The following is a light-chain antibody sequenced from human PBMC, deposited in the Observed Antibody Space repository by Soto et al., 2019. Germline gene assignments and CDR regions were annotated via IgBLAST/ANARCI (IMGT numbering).Light chain of an antibody. CDR2: AAS. CDR3: QQSYSTLVT. V-gene: IGKV1-39*01. Sequence: DIQMTQSPSSLSASVGDRVTITCRASQSISSYLNWYQQKPGKAPKLLIYAASSWQSGVPSRFSGSGSGTDFTLTISSLQPEDFATYYCQQSYSTLVTFGGGTKVEIK. CDR1: QSISSY. J-gene: IGKJ4*01.